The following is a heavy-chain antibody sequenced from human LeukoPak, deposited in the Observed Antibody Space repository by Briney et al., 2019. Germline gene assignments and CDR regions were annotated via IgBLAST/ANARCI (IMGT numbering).Heavy chain of an antibody. J-gene: IGHJ4*02. CDR3: VRGGTFRYSGTSGDY. CDR1: GFTFSTYW. CDR2: IRQDGGEA. V-gene: IGHV3-7*03. D-gene: IGHD1-26*01. Sequence: GGSLTLSCAASGFTFSTYWMTWVRQGPEKGLEWVANIRQDGGEAYYVDSVKGRFTISRDNAKASVYLQMNSLPADDTAVYYCVRGGTFRYSGTSGDYWGQGILVIVSS.